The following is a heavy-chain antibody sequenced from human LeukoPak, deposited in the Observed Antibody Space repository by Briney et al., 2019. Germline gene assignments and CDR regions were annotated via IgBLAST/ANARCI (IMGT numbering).Heavy chain of an antibody. J-gene: IGHJ1*01. V-gene: IGHV1-18*01. D-gene: IGHD5-12*01. CDR3: ARDGYLGYFQH. Sequence: SEKVSCKASGYTFTSYGITWVRQAPGQGLEWMGWISAYNGNTNYAQKLQGRVTMTTDTSTTTAYMELRSLRSDDTAVYYCARDGYLGYFQHWGQGTLVTVSS. CDR2: ISAYNGNT. CDR1: GYTFTSYG.